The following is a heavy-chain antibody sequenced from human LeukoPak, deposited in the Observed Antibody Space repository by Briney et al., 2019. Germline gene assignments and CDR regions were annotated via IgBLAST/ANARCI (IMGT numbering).Heavy chain of an antibody. CDR3: ARRSWSGYEHDY. D-gene: IGHD3-3*01. J-gene: IGHJ4*02. CDR2: IYYSGST. CDR1: GGSISSSSYY. V-gene: IGHV4-39*07. Sequence: SETLSLTCTVSGGSISSSSYYWGWIRQPPGKGLEWIGSIYYSGSTYYSPSLKSRVTISVDTSKNQFSLKLSSVTAADTAVYYCARRSWSGYEHDYWGQGTLVTVSS.